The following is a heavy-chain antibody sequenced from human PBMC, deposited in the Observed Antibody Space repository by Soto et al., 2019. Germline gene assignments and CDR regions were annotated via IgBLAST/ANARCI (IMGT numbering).Heavy chain of an antibody. CDR2: ITYGGATT. CDR1: EFTFSTYG. Sequence: GGSLRLSCAASEFTFSTYGMRWVRQAPEKKIEWGSAITYGGATTYYADSVKGRFTISRDNAKNSLYLQMNSRRAQDTAMYYCARDFCALCGVQLTSRYYYGMDVWGQGTTVTVSS. CDR3: ARDFCALCGVQLTSRYYYGMDV. D-gene: IGHD1-1*01. V-gene: IGHV3-21*01. J-gene: IGHJ6*02.